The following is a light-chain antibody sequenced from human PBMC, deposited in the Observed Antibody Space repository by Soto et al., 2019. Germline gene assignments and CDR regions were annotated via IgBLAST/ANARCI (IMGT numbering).Light chain of an antibody. J-gene: IGKJ1*01. Sequence: IPVTQSPSSLSASVGDRVTITCRASQGISTYLGWHQQKPGKAPKLLIYAASSLQSGAPSRFSGSGSGTEFTLTISSLQPDDFATYYCQHYNSYSEAFGQGTKVDI. V-gene: IGKV1-9*01. CDR2: AAS. CDR3: QHYNSYSEA. CDR1: QGISTY.